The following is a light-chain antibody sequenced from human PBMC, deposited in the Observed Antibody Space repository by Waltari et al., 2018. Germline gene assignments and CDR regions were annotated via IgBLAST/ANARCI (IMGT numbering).Light chain of an antibody. CDR2: HVS. Sequence: QSALTQPASVSVSPGQSLTISCTVSSSDVGGLKYVPWCQQHPGKAPKLMTYHVSERPSWVSNRFSGSKSGNTASLTISGLQAEDEADYYCISYTTSNTWVFGGGTKLTVL. CDR3: ISYTTSNTWV. CDR1: SSDVGGLKY. J-gene: IGLJ3*02. V-gene: IGLV2-14*01.